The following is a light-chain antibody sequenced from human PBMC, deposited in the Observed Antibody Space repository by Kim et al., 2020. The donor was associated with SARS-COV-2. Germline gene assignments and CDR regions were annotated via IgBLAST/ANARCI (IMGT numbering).Light chain of an antibody. CDR3: SSYIGTNTNTYV. J-gene: IGLJ1*01. CDR1: SSDVGAYNY. CDR2: EVN. V-gene: IGLV2-8*01. Sequence: QSALTQPPSASGSPGQSVTISCTGTSSDVGAYNYVSWYQQHPGHAPKLIIYEVNKRPSGVPDRFSGSKSGNTASLTVSGLQADDEAAYYCSSYIGTNTNTYVFGTGTKVTVL.